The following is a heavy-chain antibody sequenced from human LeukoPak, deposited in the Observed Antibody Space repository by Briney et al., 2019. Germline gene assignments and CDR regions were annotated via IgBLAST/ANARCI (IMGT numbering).Heavy chain of an antibody. CDR1: GYSFTGYY. CDR2: IIPIFGTA. CDR3: ARDLFTVTFNWFDP. D-gene: IGHD4-11*01. V-gene: IGHV1-69*06. Sequence: GASVKVSCKASGYSFTGYYMHWVRQAPGQGLEWMGGIIPIFGTANYAQKFQGRVTITADKSTSTAYMELSSLRSEDTAVYYCARDLFTVTFNWFDPWGQGTLVTVSS. J-gene: IGHJ5*02.